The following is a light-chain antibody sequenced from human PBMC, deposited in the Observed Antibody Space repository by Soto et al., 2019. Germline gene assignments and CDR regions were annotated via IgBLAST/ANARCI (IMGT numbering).Light chain of an antibody. CDR2: GAS. CDR1: QSVSSNY. Sequence: EIVVTQSPGTLSLSPGERATLSCRASQSVSSNYVAWYQQKPGQAPRLLIYGASSRATGIPDRFSGSGSGTDFTLTISRLESEDFAVYYCQQYGGSPLIFGGGTKVDIK. J-gene: IGKJ4*01. CDR3: QQYGGSPLI. V-gene: IGKV3-20*01.